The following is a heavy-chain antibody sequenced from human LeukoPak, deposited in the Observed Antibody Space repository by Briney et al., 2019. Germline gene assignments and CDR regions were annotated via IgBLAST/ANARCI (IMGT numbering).Heavy chain of an antibody. V-gene: IGHV4-34*01. Sequence: PSETLSLTCAVYGGSFSGYYWSWIRQPPGKGLEWIGEINHSGSTNYNPSLKSRVTISVDTSKNQFSLKLSSVTAADTAIYFRAGDYGSNNSWGQGTLVTVSS. CDR2: INHSGST. CDR3: AGDYGSNNS. J-gene: IGHJ4*02. CDR1: GGSFSGYY. D-gene: IGHD4-23*01.